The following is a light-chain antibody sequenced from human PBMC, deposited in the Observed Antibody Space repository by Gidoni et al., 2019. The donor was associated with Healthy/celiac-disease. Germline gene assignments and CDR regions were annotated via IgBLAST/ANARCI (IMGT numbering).Light chain of an antibody. J-gene: IGKJ1*01. V-gene: IGKV3-15*01. CDR2: CAS. CDR1: QSVSSN. Sequence: EIVMTQSPATLSVSPGERATLSCRASQSVSSNLAWYQQKPGQAPRLLIYCASTRATGIPARFSGSGSGTEFTLTISSLQSEDFAVYYCQQYNNWPPWTFDQGTKVEIK. CDR3: QQYNNWPPWT.